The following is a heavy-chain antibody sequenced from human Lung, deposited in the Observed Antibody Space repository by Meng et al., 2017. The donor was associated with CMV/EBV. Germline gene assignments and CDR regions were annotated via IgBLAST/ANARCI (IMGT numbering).Heavy chain of an antibody. CDR2: IWYDGKTK. CDR1: GFTFSNYG. Sequence: SCAASGFTFSNYGMHWVRQAPGKGLEWVAVIWYDGKTKYYADSVKGRFSISRGNSKYTLYLQMNSLRADDTAVYYCAKDDYRTPPPDAFDIWGQGXMVTVSS. CDR3: AKDDYRTPPPDAFDI. D-gene: IGHD4/OR15-4a*01. V-gene: IGHV3-33*06. J-gene: IGHJ3*02.